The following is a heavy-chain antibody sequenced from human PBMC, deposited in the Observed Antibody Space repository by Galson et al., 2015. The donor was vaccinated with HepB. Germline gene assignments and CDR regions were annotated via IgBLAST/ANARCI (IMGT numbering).Heavy chain of an antibody. V-gene: IGHV1-69*13. CDR3: ARWYCSSTSCPLGWFDP. CDR1: GGTFSSYA. Sequence: SVKVSCKASGGTFSSYAISWVRQAPGQGLEWMGGIIPIFGTANYAQKFQGRVTITADESTSTAYMELSSLRSEDTAVYYCARWYCSSTSCPLGWFDPWGQGTLVTVSS. D-gene: IGHD2-2*01. J-gene: IGHJ5*02. CDR2: IIPIFGTA.